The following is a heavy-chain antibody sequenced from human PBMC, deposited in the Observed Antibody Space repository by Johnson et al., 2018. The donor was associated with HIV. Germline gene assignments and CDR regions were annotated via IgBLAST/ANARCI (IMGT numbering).Heavy chain of an antibody. CDR1: GITVGTNY. D-gene: IGHD3-10*01. J-gene: IGHJ3*02. CDR3: ASSYSERDAFDI. V-gene: IGHV3-66*01. Sequence: VQLVESGGGLVQPGGSLRLSCAASGITVGTNYMSWVRQAPGKGLEWVSVIFSVGDVYYADSVKGRFTISRDNSKNTLYLQMNSLRVEDTAVYYCASSYSERDAFDIWGQGTMVTVSS. CDR2: IFSVGDV.